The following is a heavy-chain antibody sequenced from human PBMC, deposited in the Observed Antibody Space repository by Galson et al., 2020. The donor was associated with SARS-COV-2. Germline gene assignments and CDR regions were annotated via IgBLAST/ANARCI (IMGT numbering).Heavy chain of an antibody. Sequence: ESGPTLVKPTQTLTMTCTFSGFSLSSGAVGVAWIRQPPGKAPEMVAVIYGDDDKRYSPSLKSRLIITKDTSKNQVVLTMTNMDPVDTATYYCAHRGPGWRGMDVWGQGTTVTVYS. CDR2: IYGDDDK. J-gene: IGHJ6*02. V-gene: IGHV2-5*02. CDR3: AHRGPGWRGMDV. CDR1: GFSLSSGAVG.